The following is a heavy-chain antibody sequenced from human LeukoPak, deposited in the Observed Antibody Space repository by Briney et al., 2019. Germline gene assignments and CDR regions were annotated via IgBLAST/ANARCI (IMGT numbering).Heavy chain of an antibody. V-gene: IGHV4-59*10. CDR1: GGSFSGYY. Sequence: TSETLSLTCAVYGGSFSGYYWSWIRQPAGKGLEWIGRIYTSGSTNYNPSLKSRVTISVDTSKNQFSLKLSSVTAADTAVYYCAKTRNTIFGVVNLRYMDVWGKGTTVTVSS. J-gene: IGHJ6*03. CDR3: AKTRNTIFGVVNLRYMDV. D-gene: IGHD3-3*01. CDR2: IYTSGST.